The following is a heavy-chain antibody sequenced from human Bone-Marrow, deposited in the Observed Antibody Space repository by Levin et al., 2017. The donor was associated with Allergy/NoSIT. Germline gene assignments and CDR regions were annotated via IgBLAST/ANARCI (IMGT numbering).Heavy chain of an antibody. D-gene: IGHD6-19*01. CDR2: FDPEYGET. CDR1: GYTLTELS. V-gene: IGHV1-24*01. CDR3: TTDLAVAGTGNHY. J-gene: IGHJ4*02. Sequence: ASVKVSCKVSGYTLTELSMHWVRQAPGKGLEWMGGFDPEYGETIYAQKFQGRVTMTEDTSTDTAYMELSSLRSEDTAIYYCTTDLAVAGTGNHYWGQGTLVTVSS.